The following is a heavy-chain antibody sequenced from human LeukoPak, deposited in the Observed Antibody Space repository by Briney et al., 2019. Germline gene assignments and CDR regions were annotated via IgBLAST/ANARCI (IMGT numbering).Heavy chain of an antibody. V-gene: IGHV3-23*01. CDR2: IFPSGGEI. CDR1: GFTFSTFA. Sequence: GGSLRLSCAASGFTFSTFAMIWVRQPPGKGLEWVSSIFPSGGEIHYADSVRGRFTISRDNSKSTLSLQMNSLRVEDTAVYYCARDSSMLRGPLVIYYFDFWGQGTLVTVSS. CDR3: ARDSSMLRGPLVIYYFDF. D-gene: IGHD3-10*01. J-gene: IGHJ4*02.